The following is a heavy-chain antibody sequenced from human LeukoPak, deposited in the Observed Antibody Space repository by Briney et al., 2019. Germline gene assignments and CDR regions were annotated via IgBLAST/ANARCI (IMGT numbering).Heavy chain of an antibody. CDR1: GGPISSYY. Sequence: SETLSLTCTVSGGPISSYYWSWIRQPPGKGLEWIGYIYYSGSTNYNPSLKSRVTISVDTSKNQFSLKLSSVTAADTVVYYCARSLQLWNSNYFDYWGQGTLVTVSS. V-gene: IGHV4-59*01. CDR3: ARSLQLWNSNYFDY. D-gene: IGHD5-18*01. CDR2: IYYSGST. J-gene: IGHJ4*02.